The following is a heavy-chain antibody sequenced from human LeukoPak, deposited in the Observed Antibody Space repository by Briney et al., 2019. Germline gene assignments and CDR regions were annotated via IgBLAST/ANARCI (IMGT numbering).Heavy chain of an antibody. CDR1: GFAISTRGMC. D-gene: IGHD5-24*01. CDR3: ARTKEKPTITVDS. CDR2: IDWDDDK. V-gene: IGHV2-70*11. J-gene: IGHJ4*02. Sequence: SGPTLVNPTQTLTLTCTFSGFAISTRGMCVSWIRQPPGKALEWLARIDWDDDKYYSTSLKTRLTTSKDTSKNQVVLTVTNMDPVDTATYYCARTKEKPTITVDSWGQGTLVTVSS.